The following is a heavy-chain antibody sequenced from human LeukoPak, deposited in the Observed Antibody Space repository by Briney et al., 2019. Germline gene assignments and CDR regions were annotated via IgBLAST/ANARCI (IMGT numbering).Heavy chain of an antibody. V-gene: IGHV3-15*01. Sequence: PGGSLRLSCAASGFTFSNAWMSWVRQAPGKGLERVGRIKSKTDGGTTDYAAPVKGRFTISRDDSKNTLYLQMNSLKTEDTAVYYCTRDRYYDFWSGYYRAFDIWGQGTMVTVSS. CDR2: IKSKTDGGTT. J-gene: IGHJ3*02. CDR1: GFTFSNAW. D-gene: IGHD3-3*01. CDR3: TRDRYYDFWSGYYRAFDI.